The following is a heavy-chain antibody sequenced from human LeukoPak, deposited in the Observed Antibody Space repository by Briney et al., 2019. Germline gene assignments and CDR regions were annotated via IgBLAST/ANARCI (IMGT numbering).Heavy chain of an antibody. CDR3: AVGATHYYMDV. D-gene: IGHD3-16*01. CDR1: GGSISPFY. J-gene: IGHJ6*03. Sequence: SETLSLTCTVSGGSISPFYWSWIRQPPGKGLEWIAYIYYSGGTNYNPSLKSRVTISLDTSKNQFSLKLSSVTAADTAVYYCAVGATHYYMDVWGKGTTVTVSS. CDR2: IYYSGGT. V-gene: IGHV4-59*08.